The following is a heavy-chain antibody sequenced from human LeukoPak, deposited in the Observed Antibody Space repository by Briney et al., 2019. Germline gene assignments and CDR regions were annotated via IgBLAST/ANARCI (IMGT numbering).Heavy chain of an antibody. CDR1: GFSFSRYY. D-gene: IGHD2-21*01. CDR3: ARQGFDSGFDY. J-gene: IGHJ4*01. Sequence: GGSLRLSCTASGFSFSRYYMSWVRQAPGKGLEWISVLFSGGDTYYADSVKDRFGVSRDSSSETLFLQMNSLRVDDTAVYYCARQGFDSGFDYWGHGTTVTVSS. CDR2: LFSGGDT. V-gene: IGHV3-66*04.